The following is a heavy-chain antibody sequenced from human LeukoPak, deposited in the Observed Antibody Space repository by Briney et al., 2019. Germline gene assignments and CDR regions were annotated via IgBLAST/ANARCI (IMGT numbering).Heavy chain of an antibody. CDR2: LNPVTGDT. J-gene: IGHJ4*02. CDR3: ARIKWTAAND. CDR1: GYTFTDCF. D-gene: IGHD6-13*01. V-gene: IGHV1-2*02. Sequence: ASVTVSCKASGYTFTDCFIHWVRQAPGRGLEWMGWLNPVTGDTNYTQKFQGRVTMTRDTSINTAYMELSSLRSDDTAVYYCARIKWTAANDWGQGTLVTVSS.